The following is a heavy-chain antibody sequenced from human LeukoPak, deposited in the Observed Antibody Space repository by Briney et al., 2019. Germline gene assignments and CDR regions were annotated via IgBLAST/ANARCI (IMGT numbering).Heavy chain of an antibody. J-gene: IGHJ3*02. CDR2: IYYSGST. D-gene: IGHD3-3*01. CDR3: ARDKWSGEAFDI. V-gene: IGHV4-59*01. CDR1: GGSISSYY. Sequence: SETLSLTGTVSGGSISSYYWSWIRQPPGKGLEWIGYIYYSGSTNYNPSLKSRVTISVDTSKNQFSLKLSSVTAADTAVYYCARDKWSGEAFDIWGQGTMVTVSS.